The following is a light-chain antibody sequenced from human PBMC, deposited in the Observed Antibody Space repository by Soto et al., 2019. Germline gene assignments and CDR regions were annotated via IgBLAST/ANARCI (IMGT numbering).Light chain of an antibody. CDR3: QQYGDSPFT. V-gene: IGKV1-39*01. Sequence: DIQMTQSPSSLSASVGDRVTITCRASQSISSYLNWYQQKPGKAPKLLIYAASSLQSGVPSRFSGSGSGTDFTLTISRLEPEDFALYYCQQYGDSPFTFGQGTKVDIK. CDR2: AAS. J-gene: IGKJ1*01. CDR1: QSISSY.